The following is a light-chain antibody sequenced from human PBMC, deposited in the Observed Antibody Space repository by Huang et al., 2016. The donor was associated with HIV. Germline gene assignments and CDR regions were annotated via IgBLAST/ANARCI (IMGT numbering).Light chain of an antibody. CDR2: GAS. J-gene: IGKJ3*01. CDR1: QSVSGSY. CDR3: QVYGTSPPGP. V-gene: IGKV3-20*01. Sequence: IVLTQSPGTLSLSPGERATLSCRASQSVSGSYLAWYQQKPGQAPRHLIYGASSRATGMPDRFSGSGYGTDFTLTITRLEPEDIALYYCQVYGTSPPGPFGPGATVHIK.